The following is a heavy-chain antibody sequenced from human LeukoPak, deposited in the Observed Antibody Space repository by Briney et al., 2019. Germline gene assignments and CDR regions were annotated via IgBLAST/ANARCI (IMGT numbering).Heavy chain of an antibody. V-gene: IGHV4-59*08. CDR3: VRRLVIGASFDH. CDR2: VYSNGSP. Sequence: SETLSLTCTVSGVSISGFYWSWIRQPPGKTLEWIGYVYSNGSPNYNPSLKSRLTMSVDTSKNQFSLKLSSVTAADTAVYYCVRRLVIGASFDHWGQGTLVTVSS. CDR1: GVSISGFY. D-gene: IGHD3-22*01. J-gene: IGHJ4*02.